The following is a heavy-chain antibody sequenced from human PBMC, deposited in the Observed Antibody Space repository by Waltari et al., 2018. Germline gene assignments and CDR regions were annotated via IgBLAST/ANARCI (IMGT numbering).Heavy chain of an antibody. CDR2: IYYSGST. Sequence: QVQLQESGPGLVKPSETLSLTCPVSGGSLSRHYWSWIRQPPGKGLEWIGYIYYSGSTNYNPSLKSRVTISVDTSKNQFSLKLSSVTAADTAVYYCAREPVNWGQGTLVTVSS. CDR1: GGSLSRHY. J-gene: IGHJ4*02. CDR3: AREPVN. V-gene: IGHV4-59*11. D-gene: IGHD4-17*01.